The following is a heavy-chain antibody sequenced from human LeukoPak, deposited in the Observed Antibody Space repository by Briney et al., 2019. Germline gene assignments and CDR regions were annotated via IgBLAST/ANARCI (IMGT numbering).Heavy chain of an antibody. V-gene: IGHV3-48*01. D-gene: IGHD3-3*01. J-gene: IGHJ6*02. Sequence: GGSLRLSCAASGFTFSSYSMNWVRQAPGKGLEWVSYISSSSSTIYYADSVKGRFTISRDNAKNSLYLQMNSLRAEDTAVYYCARVGGGFWSGYYSYGMDVWGQGTTVTVSS. CDR3: ARVGGGFWSGYYSYGMDV. CDR1: GFTFSSYS. CDR2: ISSSSSTI.